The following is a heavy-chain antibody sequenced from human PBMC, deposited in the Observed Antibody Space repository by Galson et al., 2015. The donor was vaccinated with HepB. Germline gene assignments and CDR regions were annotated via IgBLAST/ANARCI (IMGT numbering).Heavy chain of an antibody. CDR2: ISGHSGDT. V-gene: IGHV1-18*01. J-gene: IGHJ4*02. Sequence: SVKVSCKASGYTFTTYGITWVRQAPGQGPEWMGWISGHSGDTNYAQKLQGRVTMTTDTSTSIAFMELRSLRSDDTAVYYCASDLLYYHDSSGYYAPYYWGQGTLVTVPS. CDR1: GYTFTTYG. CDR3: ASDLLYYHDSSGYYAPYY. D-gene: IGHD3-22*01.